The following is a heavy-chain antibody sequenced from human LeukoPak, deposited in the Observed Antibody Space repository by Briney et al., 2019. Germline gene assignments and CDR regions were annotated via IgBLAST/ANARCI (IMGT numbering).Heavy chain of an antibody. V-gene: IGHV3-7*01. D-gene: IGHD6-6*01. J-gene: IGHJ4*02. CDR3: ARWARREFDY. CDR2: IQQDGSDK. Sequence: GGSLRLSCAASGFTFSSHWMSWVRQAPGKGLEWVANIQQDGSDKNYVDSVKGRFTISRDNAKNSLFLQMNSLRAEDTAVYYCARWARREFDYWGQGTLVTVSS. CDR1: GFTFSSHW.